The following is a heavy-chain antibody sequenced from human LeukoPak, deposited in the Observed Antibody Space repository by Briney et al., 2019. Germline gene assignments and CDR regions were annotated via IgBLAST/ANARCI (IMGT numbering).Heavy chain of an antibody. D-gene: IGHD3-3*01. CDR3: ARSYDFWRKYNNWFDP. CDR1: GGSFRGYY. V-gene: IGHV4-34*01. J-gene: IGHJ5*02. Sequence: PSETLSLTCAVYGGSFRGYYWSWIRQPPGKGLELIGEINHSGSTNYNPSLKSRVTISVDTSKNQFSLKLSSVTAADTAVYYCARSYDFWRKYNNWFDPWGQGTLVTVSS. CDR2: INHSGST.